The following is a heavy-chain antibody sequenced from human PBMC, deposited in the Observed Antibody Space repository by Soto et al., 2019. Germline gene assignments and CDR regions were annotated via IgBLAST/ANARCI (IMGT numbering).Heavy chain of an antibody. Sequence: GGSLRLSYGASGFNCISYSVNWVRQAPGKGLQWVASITSTSNHIYYTDSVRGRFTISRDNAKDSLYLQLSSLRADDTAVYYCARRAVYGGNSFDHWGQGTLVTVSS. CDR1: GFNCISYS. CDR3: ARRAVYGGNSFDH. D-gene: IGHD2-21*01. CDR2: ITSTSNHI. J-gene: IGHJ4*02. V-gene: IGHV3-21*01.